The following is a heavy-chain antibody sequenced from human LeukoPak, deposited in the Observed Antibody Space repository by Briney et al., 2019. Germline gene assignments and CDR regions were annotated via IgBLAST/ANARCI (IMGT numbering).Heavy chain of an antibody. V-gene: IGHV3-30*19. D-gene: IGHD6-13*01. Sequence: GGSLRLSCAASGFTFSSYGMHWVRQAPDKGLEWVAVIWYDGSNKYSADSVKGRFTISRDNSKNTLYLQMNSLRAEDTAVYYCARDPAAAGRVAYYFDYWGQGTLVTVSS. CDR3: ARDPAAAGRVAYYFDY. J-gene: IGHJ4*02. CDR2: IWYDGSNK. CDR1: GFTFSSYG.